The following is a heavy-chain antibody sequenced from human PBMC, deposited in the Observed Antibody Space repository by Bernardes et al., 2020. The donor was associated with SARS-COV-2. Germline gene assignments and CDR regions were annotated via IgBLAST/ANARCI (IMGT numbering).Heavy chain of an antibody. CDR3: ARGRVGSGSYGMDY. CDR2: ISGHNDST. J-gene: IGHJ4*02. D-gene: IGHD1-26*01. V-gene: IGHV1-18*03. Sequence: ASVQVSCKASGYTFKTYGINWVRQAPGQGLEWMGWISGHNDSTTYAQKVQGRVTMTIDTSTSTAFMELRSLGNDDMAVYYCARGRVGSGSYGMDYWGQGTLVTGSS. CDR1: GYTFKTYG.